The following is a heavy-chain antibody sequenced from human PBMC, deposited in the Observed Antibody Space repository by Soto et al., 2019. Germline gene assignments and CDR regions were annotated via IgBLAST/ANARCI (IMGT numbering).Heavy chain of an antibody. D-gene: IGHD3-3*01. CDR1: GFTFSSYS. Sequence: GGSLRLSCAASGFTFSSYSMNWVRQAPGKGLEWVSSISSSSSYIYYADSVKGRFTISRDNAKNSLYLQMNSLRAEDTAVYYCARNSLPVFSEWLFCWFDPWGQGTLVTVSS. CDR2: ISSSSSYI. J-gene: IGHJ5*02. V-gene: IGHV3-21*01. CDR3: ARNSLPVFSEWLFCWFDP.